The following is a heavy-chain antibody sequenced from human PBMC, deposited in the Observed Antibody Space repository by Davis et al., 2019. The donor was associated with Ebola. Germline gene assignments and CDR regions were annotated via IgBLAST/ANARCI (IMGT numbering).Heavy chain of an antibody. Sequence: MPSETLSLTCAVYGGSFSGYYWSWIRQPPGKGLEWIGEINHSGSTNYNPSLKSRVTISVDTSKNQFSLKLSSVTAADTAVYYCARASTIFGVVIMFDPWGQGTLVTVSS. D-gene: IGHD3-3*01. V-gene: IGHV4-34*01. CDR1: GGSFSGYY. CDR2: INHSGST. CDR3: ARASTIFGVVIMFDP. J-gene: IGHJ5*02.